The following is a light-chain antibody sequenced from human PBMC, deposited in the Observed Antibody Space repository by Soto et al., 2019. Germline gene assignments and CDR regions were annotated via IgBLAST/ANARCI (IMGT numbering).Light chain of an antibody. CDR2: EVN. J-gene: IGLJ2*01. CDR3: SSYTSASALAI. V-gene: IGLV2-14*01. Sequence: QSALTQPASVSGSPGQTITISCAGTKFDIGRYNYVSWYRQHPGEAPKLIIFEVNNRPSGISNRFSGSKSGNTASLTISGLQVEDEAHYFCSSYTSASALAIFGGGTKRPS. CDR1: KFDIGRYNY.